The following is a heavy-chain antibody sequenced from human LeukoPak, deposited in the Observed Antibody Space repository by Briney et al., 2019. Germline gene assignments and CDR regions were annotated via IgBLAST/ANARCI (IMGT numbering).Heavy chain of an antibody. CDR1: GVTFSSYA. CDR3: AKDGRDIVVVVAARYYYYMDV. D-gene: IGHD2-15*01. V-gene: IGHV3-30*04. Sequence: GGSLRLSCAASGVTFSSYAMHWVRQAPGKGLEWVALISYDGSNKYYADSVKGRFTISRDNSKNTLYLQMNSLRAEDTAVYYCAKDGRDIVVVVAARYYYYMDVWGKGTAVTISS. J-gene: IGHJ6*03. CDR2: ISYDGSNK.